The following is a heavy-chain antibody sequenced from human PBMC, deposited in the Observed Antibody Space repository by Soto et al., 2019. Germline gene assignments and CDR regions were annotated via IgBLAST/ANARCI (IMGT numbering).Heavy chain of an antibody. Sequence: QVQLQQSGPGLVKPSQSLSVTCVVPGGSLSDDSGAWNWIRQSPSRGLQWLGRTYFRNSKWWNEYSDSVRGRITSNVDTPQDPSSLHLNAATPADPAVYYSAREQITGWLRWGFEDWCQGNLVSVPP. CDR2: TYFRNSKWWN. CDR3: AREQITGWLRWGFED. J-gene: IGHJ4*02. CDR1: GGSLSDDSGA. V-gene: IGHV6-1*01. D-gene: IGHD2-15*01.